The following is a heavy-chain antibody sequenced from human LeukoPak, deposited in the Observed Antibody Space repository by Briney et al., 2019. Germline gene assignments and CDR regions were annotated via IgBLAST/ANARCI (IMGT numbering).Heavy chain of an antibody. Sequence: PSETLSLTCTVSGGSISSYYWSWIRQPPGKRLEWIGYVYYSGNTNYNPSFKSRVTISVDTSKNQFSLKLSSVTAADTAVYYCARVGQDDFWSGYSRRKTDINFDYWGQGTLVTVSS. CDR3: ARVGQDDFWSGYSRRKTDINFDY. V-gene: IGHV4-59*08. CDR1: GGSISSYY. J-gene: IGHJ4*02. D-gene: IGHD3-3*01. CDR2: VYYSGNT.